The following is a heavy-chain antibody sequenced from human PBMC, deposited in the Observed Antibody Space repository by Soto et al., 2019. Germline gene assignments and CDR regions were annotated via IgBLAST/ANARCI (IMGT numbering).Heavy chain of an antibody. Sequence: GGSLRLSCAASGFTFSSYAMSWVRQAPGKGLEWVSAISGSGGSTYYADSVKGRFTISRDNSKNTLYLQMNSLRAEDTAVYYCAKKSPPPQFTIFGVVIGTHFDYWGQGTLVTVSS. D-gene: IGHD3-3*01. CDR2: ISGSGGST. J-gene: IGHJ4*02. CDR1: GFTFSSYA. V-gene: IGHV3-23*01. CDR3: AKKSPPPQFTIFGVVIGTHFDY.